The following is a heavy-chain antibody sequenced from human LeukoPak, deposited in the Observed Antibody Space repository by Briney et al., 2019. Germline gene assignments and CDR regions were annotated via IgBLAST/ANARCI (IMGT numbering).Heavy chain of an antibody. D-gene: IGHD1-1*01. CDR3: ARKWNGLYYLDY. CDR2: MSAYNGNT. CDR1: GYTFTSYG. V-gene: IGHV1-18*01. J-gene: IGHJ4*02. Sequence: ASVKVSCKASGYTFTSYGISWVRQAPGQGLEWTGWMSAYNGNTNYVQKLQGRVTMTTDTSTSTAYMELRSLRSDDTDVYYCARKWNGLYYLDYWGQGTLVTVSS.